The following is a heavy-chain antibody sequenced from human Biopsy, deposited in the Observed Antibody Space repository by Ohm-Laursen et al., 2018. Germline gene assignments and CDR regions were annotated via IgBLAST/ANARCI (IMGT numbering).Heavy chain of an antibody. J-gene: IGHJ4*02. D-gene: IGHD6-25*01. CDR1: GGSISSYQ. V-gene: IGHV4-59*01. CDR3: AREAAIIDPRPRAFDY. CDR2: LYNTGGT. Sequence: GTLSLTCTVSGGSISSYQWTWIRQPPGKGLEWIGYLYNTGGTNYNPSLKSRVTISVDTSKNQFSLKLRSVTAADTAVYYCAREAAIIDPRPRAFDYWGQGTLVTVSS.